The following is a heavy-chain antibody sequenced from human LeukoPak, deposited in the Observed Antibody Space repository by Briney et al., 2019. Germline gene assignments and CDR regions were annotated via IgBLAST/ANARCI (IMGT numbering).Heavy chain of an antibody. CDR3: ASLAMTDAFDI. D-gene: IGHD2-2*01. V-gene: IGHV3-21*01. CDR1: GFTFSSYR. J-gene: IGHJ3*02. Sequence: PGGSLRLSCAASGFTFSSYRMNWVRQAPGKGLEWVSSISSSSSYIYYADSVKGRFTISRDNAKNSLYLQMNSLRAEDTAVYYCASLAMTDAFDIWGQGTMVTVSS. CDR2: ISSSSSYI.